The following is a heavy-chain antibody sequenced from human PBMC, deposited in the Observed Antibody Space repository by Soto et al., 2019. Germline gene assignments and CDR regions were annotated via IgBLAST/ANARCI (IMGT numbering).Heavy chain of an antibody. CDR2: IYYSGST. J-gene: IGHJ4*02. CDR3: ARGWYTDFDY. D-gene: IGHD2-15*01. V-gene: IGHV4-59*01. CDR1: GGSISSYY. Sequence: PSETLSLTCAVYGGSISSYYWSWIRQPPGKGLEWIGYIYYSGSTNYNPSLKSRVTISVDTSKNQFSLKLSSVTAADTAVYYCARGWYTDFDYWGQGTLVTVSS.